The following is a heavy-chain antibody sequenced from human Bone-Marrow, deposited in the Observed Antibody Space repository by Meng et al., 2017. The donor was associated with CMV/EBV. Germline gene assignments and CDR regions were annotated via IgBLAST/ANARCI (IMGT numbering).Heavy chain of an antibody. Sequence: GESLKISCAASGFTFSSHIMNWVRQAPGKGLEWVSSISSRSTYISYTDSVKGRFTVSRDNAKNSLYLQMNSLRAEDTAVYYCARDRMIAVAYLPMGGMDVWGQGTTVTVSS. CDR1: GFTFSSHI. V-gene: IGHV3-21*01. CDR3: ARDRMIAVAYLPMGGMDV. CDR2: ISSRSTYI. D-gene: IGHD6-19*01. J-gene: IGHJ6*02.